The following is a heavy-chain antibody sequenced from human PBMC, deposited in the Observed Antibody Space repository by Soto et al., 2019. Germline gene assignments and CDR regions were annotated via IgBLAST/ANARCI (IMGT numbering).Heavy chain of an antibody. CDR3: ANKPQAKTGSYLDY. D-gene: IGHD3-10*01. V-gene: IGHV3-23*01. CDR1: GFTFSSYA. Sequence: EVQLLESGGGLVQPGGSLRLSCAASGFTFSSYAMSWVRQAPGKGLEWVSAISGSGGSTYYADSVKGRFTISRDNSKNTLYLQMNSLRAEDTAVHYCANKPQAKTGSYLDYWGQGTLVTVSS. J-gene: IGHJ4*02. CDR2: ISGSGGST.